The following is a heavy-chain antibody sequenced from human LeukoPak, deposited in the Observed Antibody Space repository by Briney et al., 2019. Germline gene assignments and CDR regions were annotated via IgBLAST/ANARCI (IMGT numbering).Heavy chain of an antibody. J-gene: IGHJ2*01. CDR1: GVTFTSLW. V-gene: IGHV3-7*01. Sequence: GGSLRLSCAASGVTFTSLWMTWFRQAPGKGLEWVADLNQDGSEEHYVASVKGRFTISRDSTSLYLQMNSLRAEDTAVYYCAGGQGWHFHPWGRGTLITVSS. D-gene: IGHD2-15*01. CDR3: AGGQGWHFHP. CDR2: LNQDGSEE.